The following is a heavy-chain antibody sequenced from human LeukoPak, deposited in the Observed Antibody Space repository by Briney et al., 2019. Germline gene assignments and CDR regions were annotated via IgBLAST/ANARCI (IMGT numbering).Heavy chain of an antibody. Sequence: ASVKVSCKASGYTFSNHYLHGVRQAPGQGLEWMGVISPSGDSTTYAQKFQGRVTMTRDTSTNIVYMELSSLRSEDTAVYYCASEIAMTGYFDYWGQGTLVTVSS. CDR1: GYTFSNHY. J-gene: IGHJ4*02. D-gene: IGHD6-19*01. CDR2: ISPSGDST. V-gene: IGHV1-46*01. CDR3: ASEIAMTGYFDY.